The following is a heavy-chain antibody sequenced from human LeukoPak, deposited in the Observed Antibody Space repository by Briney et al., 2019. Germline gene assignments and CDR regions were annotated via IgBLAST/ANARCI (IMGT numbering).Heavy chain of an antibody. CDR2: ISAYNGNT. CDR3: ARDHPMTGSQVDYGMDV. CDR1: GYTFTSYG. J-gene: IGHJ6*02. V-gene: IGHV1-18*01. Sequence: ASVKVSCKASGYTFTSYGISWVRQAPGQGLEWMGWISAYNGNTNYAQKLQGRVTMTTDTSTSTAYMELRSLRSDDTAVYYCARDHPMTGSQVDYGMDVWGQGTTVTVSS. D-gene: IGHD2-15*01.